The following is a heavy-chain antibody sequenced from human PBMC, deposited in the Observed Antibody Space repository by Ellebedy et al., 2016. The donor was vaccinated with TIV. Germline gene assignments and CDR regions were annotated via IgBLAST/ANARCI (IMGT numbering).Heavy chain of an antibody. J-gene: IGHJ5*02. Sequence: MPSETLSLTCTVSGGSISRGDYYWSWIRQPPGKGLEWIGYFYYSGSTSYNPSLKSRVTISVDTSKYQFSLKLSSVTAADTAVYYCARDTTDYYYGSGSYYKWFDPWGQGTLVTVSS. D-gene: IGHD3-10*01. V-gene: IGHV4-30-4*02. CDR3: ARDTTDYYYGSGSYYKWFDP. CDR2: FYYSGST. CDR1: GGSISRGDYY.